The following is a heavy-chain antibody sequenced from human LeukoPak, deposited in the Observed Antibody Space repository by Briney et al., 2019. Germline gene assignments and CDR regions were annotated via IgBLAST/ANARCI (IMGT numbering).Heavy chain of an antibody. CDR1: GGSISSYY. CDR2: IYYSGST. D-gene: IGHD1-1*01. V-gene: IGHV4-59*01. Sequence: SETLSLTCTVSGGSISSYYWSWIRQPPGKGLEWIGYIYYSGSTNYNPSLKSRVTISVDTSKNQFSLKLSSVTAADTAVYYCARDFGGWWERRSYYYYGMDVWGQGSTVTVYS. J-gene: IGHJ6*02. CDR3: ARDFGGWWERRSYYYYGMDV.